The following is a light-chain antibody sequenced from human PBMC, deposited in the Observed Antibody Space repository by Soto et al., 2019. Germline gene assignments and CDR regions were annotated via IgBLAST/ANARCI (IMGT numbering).Light chain of an antibody. CDR3: QQYNSYQYS. Sequence: DIQMTQSPSSLSASVGDRVTITCRASQSISIWLAWYQQKPTKAPKVLIYDASTLETGVPSRFSGSGSGTEFTLTISSLQPDDFATYYCQQYNSYQYSFGQGTKVDIK. J-gene: IGKJ2*01. CDR1: QSISIW. CDR2: DAS. V-gene: IGKV1-5*01.